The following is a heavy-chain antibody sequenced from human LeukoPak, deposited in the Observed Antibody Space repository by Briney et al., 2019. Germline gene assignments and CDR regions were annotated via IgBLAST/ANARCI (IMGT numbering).Heavy chain of an antibody. J-gene: IGHJ4*02. V-gene: IGHV1-69*05. CDR3: ARASRRALDCGGDCYLNY. CDR2: IIPIFGTA. Sequence: ASVKVSSKASGGTFSSYAISWVRQAPGQGLEWMGRIIPIFGTANYAQKFQGRVTITTDESTSTAYMELSSLRSEDTAVYYCARASRRALDCGGDCYLNYWGQGSLVTVSS. D-gene: IGHD2-21*02. CDR1: GGTFSSYA.